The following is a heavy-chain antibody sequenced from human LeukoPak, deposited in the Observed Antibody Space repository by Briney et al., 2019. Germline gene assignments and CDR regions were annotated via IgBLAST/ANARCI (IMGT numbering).Heavy chain of an antibody. Sequence: PSETLSLTCTVSGGSINSHSYYWGWIRQPPGKGLEWIGSVYYDGTSYSNPSLKSRAAVFVDTSRDQFSLDLSFVTAADTALYYCVRHISTNTGYFDSCGPGILVSVYS. CDR2: VYYDGTS. CDR1: GGSINSHSYY. J-gene: IGHJ4*02. V-gene: IGHV4-39*01. D-gene: IGHD5-24*01. CDR3: VRHISTNTGYFDS.